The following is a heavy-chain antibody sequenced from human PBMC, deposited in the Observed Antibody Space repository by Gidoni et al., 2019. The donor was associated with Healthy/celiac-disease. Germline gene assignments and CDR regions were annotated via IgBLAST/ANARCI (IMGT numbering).Heavy chain of an antibody. CDR2: ISYDGSNK. CDR1: ASIFSSYA. D-gene: IGHD6-19*01. J-gene: IGHJ4*02. Sequence: VQVVESGGGVVHPGRSLRLPCAAPASIFSSYAMHWVRQAPGQGLECVAVISYDGSNKYYADSMKGRFTISRDNSKNTVYLQMNSLRTEDTAVYYCAKEGQWLEYFDYWGQGTLVTVAS. CDR3: AKEGQWLEYFDY. V-gene: IGHV3-30*18.